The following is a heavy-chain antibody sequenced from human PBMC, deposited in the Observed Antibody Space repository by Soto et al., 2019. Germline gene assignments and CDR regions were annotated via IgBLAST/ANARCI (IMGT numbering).Heavy chain of an antibody. Sequence: PGESLKISCKGSGYSFTSYWIGWVRQMPGKGLEWMGIIYPGDSDTRYSPSFQGQVTISADKSISTAYLQWSSLKASDTAMYYGARSVDTDVASIYYFDSRGQGAVVPVSS. CDR1: GYSFTSYW. J-gene: IGHJ4*02. CDR2: IYPGDSDT. V-gene: IGHV5-51*01. CDR3: ARSVDTDVASIYYFDS. D-gene: IGHD5-18*01.